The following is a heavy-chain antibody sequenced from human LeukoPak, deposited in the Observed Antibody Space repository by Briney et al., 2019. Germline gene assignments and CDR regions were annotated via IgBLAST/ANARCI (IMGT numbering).Heavy chain of an antibody. CDR1: GFTVSSNY. Sequence: GGSLRLSCAASGFTVSSNYMSWVRQAPGKGLEWVSVIYSGGSTYYADSVKGRFTISRDNSKNTLYLQMNSLRAEDTAVYYCAREPPIRNAIAVSPFDYWGQGTLVTVSS. CDR3: AREPPIRNAIAVSPFDY. V-gene: IGHV3-53*01. J-gene: IGHJ4*02. D-gene: IGHD6-19*01. CDR2: IYSGGST.